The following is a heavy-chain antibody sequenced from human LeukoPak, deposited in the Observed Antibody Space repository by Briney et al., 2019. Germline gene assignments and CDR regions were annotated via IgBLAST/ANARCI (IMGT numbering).Heavy chain of an antibody. CDR1: GLTVSNSY. J-gene: IGHJ4*02. Sequence: GGSLRLSCAASGLTVSNSYMSWLRQAPGKGLEWVSVLYSGGYISYADSVKGRFTISRDNSKNSLYLQMNRLRTEDTALYYCAKSSIVAGEYLFDYWGQGTLVTVSS. V-gene: IGHV3-53*05. CDR2: LYSGGYI. D-gene: IGHD6-19*01. CDR3: AKSSIVAGEYLFDY.